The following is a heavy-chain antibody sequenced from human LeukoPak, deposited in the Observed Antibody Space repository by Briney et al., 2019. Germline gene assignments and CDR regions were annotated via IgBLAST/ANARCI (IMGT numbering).Heavy chain of an antibody. J-gene: IGHJ6*02. Sequence: PGRSLRLSCAASGFTFDDYAMHWVRQVPGKGLGWVSGISWNTGTIGYADSVKGRFTISRDNAKNSLYLQMNSLRAEDTALYYCAKDLGAGDYYGMDVWGQGTTVTVSS. CDR3: AKDLGAGDYYGMDV. V-gene: IGHV3-9*01. CDR1: GFTFDDYA. CDR2: ISWNTGTI.